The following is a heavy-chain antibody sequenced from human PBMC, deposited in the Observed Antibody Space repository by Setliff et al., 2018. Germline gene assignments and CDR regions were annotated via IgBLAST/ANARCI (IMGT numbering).Heavy chain of an antibody. CDR1: GYTFSDYW. CDR2: IYPGDSDT. Sequence: GESLKISCRGSGYTFSDYWIGWVRQMPGKGLEWMGIIYPGDSDTRYSPSFQGQVTFSADKSISTAYLQWSSPKASGTATYYCARVVGADGIGIDYWGQGIVVTVSS. CDR3: ARVVGADGIGIDY. J-gene: IGHJ4*02. V-gene: IGHV5-51*01. D-gene: IGHD2-15*01.